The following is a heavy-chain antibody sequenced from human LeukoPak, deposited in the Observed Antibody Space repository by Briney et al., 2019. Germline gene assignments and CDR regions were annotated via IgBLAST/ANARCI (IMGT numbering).Heavy chain of an antibody. CDR2: INAGNGNT. CDR1: GGTFSSYA. V-gene: IGHV1-3*01. CDR3: ASGGSYPIYYYYGMDV. Sequence: ASVKVSCKASGGTFSSYAISWVRQAPGQRLEWMGWINAGNGNTKYSQKFQGRVTITRDTSASTAYMELSSLRSEDTAVYYCASGGSYPIYYYYGMDVWGQGTTVTVSS. D-gene: IGHD1-26*01. J-gene: IGHJ6*02.